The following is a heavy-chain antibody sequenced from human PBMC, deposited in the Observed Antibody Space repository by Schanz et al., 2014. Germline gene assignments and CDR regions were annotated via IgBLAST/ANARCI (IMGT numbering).Heavy chain of an antibody. CDR2: ITANSDTL. Sequence: EVRLVESGGGLAQPGGSLRLSCAASGFTFRNYAMGWVRQAPGKGLEWVAGITANSDTLVYADSVKGRFTISRDNSKNTLYLQMNSLILDDSALFYCTRQYGSGFQAFFDYWGQGTLVTVSS. CDR1: GFTFRNYA. V-gene: IGHV3-23*04. J-gene: IGHJ4*02. CDR3: TRQYGSGFQAFFDY. D-gene: IGHD3-10*01.